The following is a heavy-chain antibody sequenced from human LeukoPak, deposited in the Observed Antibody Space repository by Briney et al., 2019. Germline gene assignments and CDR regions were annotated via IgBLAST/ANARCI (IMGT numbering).Heavy chain of an antibody. J-gene: IGHJ4*02. Sequence: SETLSLTCAVYGGSFSGYYWSWIRQPPGKGLEWIGHIYYSGSTNYNPSLKSRVTISVDTSKNQFSLKLSSVTAADTAVYYCARAVYCSGGSCSDYWGQGTLVTVSS. CDR1: GGSFSGYY. CDR3: ARAVYCSGGSCSDY. D-gene: IGHD2-15*01. CDR2: IYYSGST. V-gene: IGHV4-59*01.